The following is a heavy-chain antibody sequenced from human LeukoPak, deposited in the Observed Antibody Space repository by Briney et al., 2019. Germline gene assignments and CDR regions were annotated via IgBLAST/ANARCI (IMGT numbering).Heavy chain of an antibody. J-gene: IGHJ5*02. CDR1: GGSISSYY. CDR3: ARSLNHERRYCSSTSCPNWFDP. V-gene: IGHV4-4*09. Sequence: SETLSLTCTVSGGSISSYYWSWIRQPPGKGLEWIGYIYTSGSTNYNPSLKSRVTISVDTSKNQFSLKLSSVTAADTAVYYCARSLNHERRYCSSTSCPNWFDPWGQGTLVTVSS. D-gene: IGHD2-2*01. CDR2: IYTSGST.